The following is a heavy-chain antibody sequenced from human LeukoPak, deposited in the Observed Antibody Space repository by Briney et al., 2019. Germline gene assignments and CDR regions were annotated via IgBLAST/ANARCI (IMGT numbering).Heavy chain of an antibody. D-gene: IGHD3-9*01. CDR2: IYSGGST. V-gene: IGHV3-53*01. J-gene: IGHJ4*02. CDR1: GFTVSSNY. CDR3: ARGPAYSYDILTGYYPFDY. Sequence: RTGGSLRLSCAASGFTVSSNYTSWVRQAPGKGLEWVSVIYSGGSTYYADSVKGRFTISRDNSKNTLYLQMNSLRAEDTAVYYCARGPAYSYDILTGYYPFDYWGQGNLVTVSS.